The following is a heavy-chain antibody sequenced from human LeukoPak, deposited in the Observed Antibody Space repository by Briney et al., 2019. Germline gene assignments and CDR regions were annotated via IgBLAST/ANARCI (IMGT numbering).Heavy chain of an antibody. D-gene: IGHD1-26*01. CDR2: ISNGSGNR. CDR1: ESTFSSYS. J-gene: IGHJ6*03. V-gene: IGHV3-48*01. Sequence: GGSLRLSCVASESTFSSYSMIWVRQAPGKGLEWISYISNGSGNRYYADSAKGRFTISRDNAKNLLYLQMNNLRADDTAVYYCARAAKWEFYHYYMDVWGKGTTVAVSS. CDR3: ARAAKWEFYHYYMDV.